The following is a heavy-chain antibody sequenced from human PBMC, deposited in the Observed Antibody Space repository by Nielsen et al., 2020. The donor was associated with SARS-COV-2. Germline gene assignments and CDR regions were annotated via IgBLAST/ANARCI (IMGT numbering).Heavy chain of an antibody. V-gene: IGHV3-33*01. J-gene: IGHJ4*02. CDR1: GFTFSDCA. CDR2: IRYDGSYK. D-gene: IGHD3-22*01. CDR3: ARGMSVRENYYVGGGFDD. Sequence: GGSLRLSCAASGFTFSDCAMHWLRQTPGKGLEWLADIRYDGSYKYYADSVKGRFTISRDNSKNTLYLQMNSLRAEDTALYYCARGMSVRENYYVGGGFDDWGPGTLVTVSS.